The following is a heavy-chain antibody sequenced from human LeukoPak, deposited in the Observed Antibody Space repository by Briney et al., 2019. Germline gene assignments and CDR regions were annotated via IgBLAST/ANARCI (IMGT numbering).Heavy chain of an antibody. Sequence: PSETLSLTCTVSGVSISSSNSYWGWIRHPPGKGLEWIGSIYYSGNTYYNASLKSQVSISIDTSKNQFSLKLTSVTAADTAVYYCARQTGSGLFILPGGQGTLVTVSS. J-gene: IGHJ4*02. V-gene: IGHV4-39*01. CDR1: GVSISSSNSY. CDR3: ARQTGSGLFILP. CDR2: IYYSGNT. D-gene: IGHD3/OR15-3a*01.